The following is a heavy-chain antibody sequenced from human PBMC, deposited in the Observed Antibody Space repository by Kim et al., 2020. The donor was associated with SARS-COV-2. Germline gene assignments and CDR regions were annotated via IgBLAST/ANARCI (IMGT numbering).Heavy chain of an antibody. CDR1: GFTFSSYG. CDR2: ISYDGSNK. J-gene: IGHJ6*02. D-gene: IGHD2-2*01. V-gene: IGHV3-30*18. Sequence: GGSLRLSCAASGFTFSSYGMHWVRQAPGKGLEWVAVISYDGSNKYYADSVKGRFTISRDNSKNTLYLQMNSLRAEDTAVYYCAKDQHYCSSTSCYGYYGMDVWGQGTTVTVSS. CDR3: AKDQHYCSSTSCYGYYGMDV.